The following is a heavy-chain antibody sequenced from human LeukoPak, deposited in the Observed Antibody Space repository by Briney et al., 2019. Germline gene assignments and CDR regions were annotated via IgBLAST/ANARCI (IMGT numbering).Heavy chain of an antibody. D-gene: IGHD4-17*01. CDR2: IIPILGIA. CDR3: ARAHLHYGDSIHDLDY. CDR1: GGTFSSYA. Sequence: SVKVSCKASGGTFSSYAISWVRQAPGQGLEWMGRIIPILGIANYAQKFQGRVTITADKSTSTAYMELSSLRSEDTAVYYCARAHLHYGDSIHDLDYWGQGTLVTVSS. V-gene: IGHV1-69*04. J-gene: IGHJ4*02.